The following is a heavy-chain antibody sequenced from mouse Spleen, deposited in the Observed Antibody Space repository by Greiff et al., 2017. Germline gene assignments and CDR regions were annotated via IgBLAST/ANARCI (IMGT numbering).Heavy chain of an antibody. CDR2: INPSNGRT. Sequence: VQLQQPGAELVKPGASVKLSCKASGYTFTSYWMHWVKQRPGQGLEWIGEINPSNGRTNYNEKFKSKATLTVDKSSSTAYMQLSSLTSEDSAVYYCARSPQFITTATSAMDYWGQGTSVTVSS. V-gene: IGHV1S81*02. D-gene: IGHD1-2*01. CDR1: GYTFTSYW. J-gene: IGHJ4*01. CDR3: ARSPQFITTATSAMDY.